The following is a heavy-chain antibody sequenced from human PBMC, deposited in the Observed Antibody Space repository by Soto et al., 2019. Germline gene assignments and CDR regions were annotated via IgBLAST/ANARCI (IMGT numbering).Heavy chain of an antibody. CDR1: GGSISSSSYY. CDR3: ARQAFDDFWTHPPIF. J-gene: IGHJ4*02. Sequence: SETLSLTCTVSGGSISSSSYYWGWIRQPPGKGLEWIGSIYYSGSTYYNPSLKSRVTISVDTSKNQFSLKLSSVTAADTAVYYCARQAFDDFWTHPPIFRGEGTLVTVSS. D-gene: IGHD3-3*01. V-gene: IGHV4-39*01. CDR2: IYYSGST.